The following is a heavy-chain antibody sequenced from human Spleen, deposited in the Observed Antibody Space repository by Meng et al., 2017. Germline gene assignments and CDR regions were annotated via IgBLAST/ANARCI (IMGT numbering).Heavy chain of an antibody. CDR1: GVTFSPYT. J-gene: IGHJ5*02. Sequence: GESLKISCVASGVTFSPYTMHWVRQAPGKGLEWVASISSTTEYIYYADSVKGRFTISRDNAKKSLYLQMNSLRAEDTAVYYCAREDKWELLRNWFDPWGQGTLVTVSS. CDR2: ISSTTEYI. CDR3: AREDKWELLRNWFDP. D-gene: IGHD1-26*01. V-gene: IGHV3-21*01.